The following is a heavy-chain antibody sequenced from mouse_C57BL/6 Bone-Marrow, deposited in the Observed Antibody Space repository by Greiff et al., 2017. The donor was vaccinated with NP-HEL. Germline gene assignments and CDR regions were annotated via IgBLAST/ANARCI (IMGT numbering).Heavy chain of an antibody. Sequence: EVMLVESGEGLVKPGGSLKLSCAASGFTFSSYAMSWVRQTPEKRLEWVAYISSGGDYIYYADTVKGRFTISRDNARNTLYLQMSSLKSEDTAMYYCTRGATVVAKEGRYFDVWGTGTTVTVSS. D-gene: IGHD1-1*01. CDR3: TRGATVVAKEGRYFDV. J-gene: IGHJ1*03. CDR1: GFTFSSYA. CDR2: ISSGGDYI. V-gene: IGHV5-9-1*02.